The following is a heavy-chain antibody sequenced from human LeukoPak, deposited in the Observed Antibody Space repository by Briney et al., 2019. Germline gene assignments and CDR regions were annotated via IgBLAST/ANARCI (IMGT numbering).Heavy chain of an antibody. CDR3: GKNRYSGSLSPFDI. CDR2: ISGGGGNT. J-gene: IGHJ3*02. D-gene: IGHD1-26*01. Sequence: GGSLRHSCAASKFAFSSYAMSWVRQAPGKGLEWVSAISGGGGNTYYADSVKGRFTISRDNSKNTLYLQMNSLRAEDTAVYYCGKNRYSGSLSPFDIWGQGTMVTVSS. V-gene: IGHV3-23*01. CDR1: KFAFSSYA.